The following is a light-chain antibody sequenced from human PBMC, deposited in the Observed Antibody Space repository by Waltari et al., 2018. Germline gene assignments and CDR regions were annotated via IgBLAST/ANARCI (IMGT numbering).Light chain of an antibody. V-gene: IGKV3-20*01. CDR3: QNHERLPAT. J-gene: IGKJ1*01. CDR2: EAS. Sequence: IVLTQSPGTLSLSPAERATLSCRASQSISRYLVWYQQKPGQPPRLLIYEASRRATGIPDRFSGSGSGTDFSLTISRLEPEDFGVYYCQNHERLPATFGQGTRVEI. CDR1: QSISRY.